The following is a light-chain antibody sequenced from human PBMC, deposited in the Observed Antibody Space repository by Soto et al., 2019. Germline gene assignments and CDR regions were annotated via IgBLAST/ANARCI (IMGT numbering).Light chain of an antibody. V-gene: IGKV3-20*01. CDR3: HQYGSSPRT. J-gene: IGKJ1*01. CDR1: QSVSNDY. Sequence: EIVLTQSPGTLSLSPGDRATLSCRASQSVSNDYLAWYQQKPGQAPRLLIYGASIRATGIADRFSGSGSGIDFTLTIRRLEPEDFAMYFCHQYGSSPRTFGQGTRVEIK. CDR2: GAS.